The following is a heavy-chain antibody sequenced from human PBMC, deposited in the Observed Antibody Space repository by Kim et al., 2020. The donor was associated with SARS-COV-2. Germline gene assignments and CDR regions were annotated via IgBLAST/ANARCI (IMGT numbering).Heavy chain of an antibody. CDR2: IWYDGSNK. D-gene: IGHD4-4*01. J-gene: IGHJ4*02. CDR3: AKDFSDDDYSNYLSGY. V-gene: IGHV3-33*06. Sequence: GGSLRLSCAASGFTFSSYAMHWVRQAPGKGLEWVAVIWYDGSNKYYADSVKGRFTISRDNSKNTLYLQMNSLRAEDTAVYYCAKDFSDDDYSNYLSGYWGQGTLVTVSS. CDR1: GFTFSSYA.